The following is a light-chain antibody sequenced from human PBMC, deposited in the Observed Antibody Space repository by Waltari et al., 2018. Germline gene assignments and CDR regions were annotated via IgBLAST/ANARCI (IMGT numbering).Light chain of an antibody. CDR1: QSISSW. Sequence: DIQMTQSPSTLSASVGDSVTITCRASQSISSWLAWYQQKPGKAPKLLIYKASTVESGVPSRFSGRGSGTEFTLTVSSLQPDDFATYYCQQYNSDPTFGQGTKVEIK. CDR3: QQYNSDPT. J-gene: IGKJ1*01. V-gene: IGKV1-5*03. CDR2: KAS.